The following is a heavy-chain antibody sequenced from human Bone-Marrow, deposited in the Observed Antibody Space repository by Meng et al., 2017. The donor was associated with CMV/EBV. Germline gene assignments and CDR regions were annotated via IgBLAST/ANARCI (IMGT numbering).Heavy chain of an antibody. V-gene: IGHV1-69*05. J-gene: IGHJ6*02. D-gene: IGHD7-27*01. CDR3: ARDGTGERYYYYGMDV. CDR1: GGTFSSYA. CDR2: IIPIFGTA. Sequence: SVKVSCKASGGTFSSYAISWVRQAPGQGLEWMGGIIPIFGTANYAQKFQGRVTITTDESTSTAYMELSSLRSEDTAVYYCARDGTGERYYYYGMDVWGQGTTVTGSS.